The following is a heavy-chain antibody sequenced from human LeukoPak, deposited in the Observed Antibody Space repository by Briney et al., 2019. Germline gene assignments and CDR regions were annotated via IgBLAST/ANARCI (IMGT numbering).Heavy chain of an antibody. D-gene: IGHD6-19*01. CDR1: GFTFIDYD. Sequence: GGSLRLSCAASGFTFIDYDMHWDRQVIGKGLEWVSAIGIRGDTHYSGSVKGRFTISRENAESSLYLQMNSLRAEDTAVYYCARGGIQVSGIDEFDYWGQGTLVTVS. V-gene: IGHV3-13*01. CDR3: ARGGIQVSGIDEFDY. J-gene: IGHJ4*02. CDR2: IGIRGDT.